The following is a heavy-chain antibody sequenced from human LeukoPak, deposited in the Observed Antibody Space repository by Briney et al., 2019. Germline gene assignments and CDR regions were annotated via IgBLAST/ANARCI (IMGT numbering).Heavy chain of an antibody. CDR3: ARDLGDYYGPRGWFDP. CDR2: IYYSGST. Sequence: PSQTLSLTCTVSGNSISSGDNYWSWIRQPPGKGLEWIGYIYYSGSTNYNPSLKSRVTISVDTSKNQFSLKLSSVTAADTAVYYCARDLGDYYGPRGWFDPWGQGTLVTVSS. D-gene: IGHD3-10*01. CDR1: GNSISSGDNY. J-gene: IGHJ5*02. V-gene: IGHV4-61*08.